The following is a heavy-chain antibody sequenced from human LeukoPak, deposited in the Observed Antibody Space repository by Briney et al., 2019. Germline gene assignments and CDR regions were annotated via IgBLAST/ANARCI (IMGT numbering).Heavy chain of an antibody. CDR1: GGSISYYY. J-gene: IGHJ4*02. V-gene: IGHV4-59*08. D-gene: IGHD5-18*01. Sequence: SETLSLTCTVSGGSISYYYWSWIRQPPGKGLEWIGYIYYSGTTNYNPSLKSRVTISVDTSKNQFSLKLSSVTAADTAVYYCARHLKTDMVKAHFDYWGQGTLVTASS. CDR3: ARHLKTDMVKAHFDY. CDR2: IYYSGTT.